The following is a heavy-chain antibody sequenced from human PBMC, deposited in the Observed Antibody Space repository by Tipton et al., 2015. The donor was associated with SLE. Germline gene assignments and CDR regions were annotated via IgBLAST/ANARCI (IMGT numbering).Heavy chain of an antibody. D-gene: IGHD6-19*01. CDR3: ARSYSSGGFFDY. Sequence: LRLSCAVYGGSFSGYYWSWIRQPPGKGLEWIGEINHSGSTNYNPSLKSRVTISVDTSKNQFSLKLSSVTAADTAVYYCARSYSSGGFFDYWGQGTLVTVSS. V-gene: IGHV4-34*01. CDR2: INHSGST. J-gene: IGHJ4*02. CDR1: GGSFSGYY.